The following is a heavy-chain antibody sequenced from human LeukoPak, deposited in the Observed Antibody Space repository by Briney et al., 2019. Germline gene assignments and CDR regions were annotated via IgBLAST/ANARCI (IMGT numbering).Heavy chain of an antibody. J-gene: IGHJ4*02. CDR2: IYPGDSDT. Sequence: GESLKISCKGSGYNFANYWIGWVRQMPGKGLEWMGIIYPGDSDTRYSPSFQGQVTISADKSISTAYLQWSSLKASDTAMYYCARRTYYYDSSEFYFDYWGQGTLVTVSS. CDR3: ARRTYYYDSSEFYFDY. V-gene: IGHV5-51*01. CDR1: GYNFANYW. D-gene: IGHD3-22*01.